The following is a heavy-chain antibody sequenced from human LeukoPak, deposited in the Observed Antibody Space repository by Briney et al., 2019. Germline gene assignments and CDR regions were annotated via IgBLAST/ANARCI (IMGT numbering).Heavy chain of an antibody. V-gene: IGHV4-59*01. CDR1: GGSISSYY. D-gene: IGHD3-16*01. Sequence: SETLSLTCTVSGGSISSYYWSWIRQPPGKGLEWIGYIYYSGSTNYNPSLKSRVTISVDTSKNQFPLKLSSVTAADTAVYYCASMEESSGYFDYWGQGTLVTVSS. J-gene: IGHJ4*02. CDR3: ASMEESSGYFDY. CDR2: IYYSGST.